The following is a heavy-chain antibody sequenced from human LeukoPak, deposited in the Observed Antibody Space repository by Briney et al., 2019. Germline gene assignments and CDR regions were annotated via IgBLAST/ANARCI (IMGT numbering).Heavy chain of an antibody. Sequence: ASVKVSCKASGYIFTSYGINWVRQAPGQGLEWMGWISPYNVRTNSVQKFQGRVTMITDTSTRTAYMELRSLRSDDTVVYYCARDRRVGAKRIYYHHGMDVWGQGTTVTVS. J-gene: IGHJ6*02. D-gene: IGHD1-26*01. CDR2: ISPYNVRT. CDR3: ARDRRVGAKRIYYHHGMDV. CDR1: GYIFTSYG. V-gene: IGHV1-18*01.